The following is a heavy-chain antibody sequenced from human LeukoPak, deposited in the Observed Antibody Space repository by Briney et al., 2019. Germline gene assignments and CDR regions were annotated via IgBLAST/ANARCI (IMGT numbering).Heavy chain of an antibody. V-gene: IGHV4-39*01. CDR2: IYYSGSA. CDR3: ASSDY. Sequence: SETLALICTVSGGSVSRSSYYWRWIRQPPGKGLEGIGSIYYSGSAYYNPFLMSRVTISVDTSKNQCSMKMSSVTAADTAVYYCASSDYWGQGTLVTVSS. CDR1: GGSVSRSSYY. J-gene: IGHJ4*02.